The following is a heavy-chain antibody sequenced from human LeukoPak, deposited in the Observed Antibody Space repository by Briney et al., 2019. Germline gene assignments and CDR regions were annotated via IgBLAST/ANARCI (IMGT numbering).Heavy chain of an antibody. CDR3: AREGHQRNAFDI. Sequence: PGRSLRLSCAASGFTFSSYAMHWVRQAPGKGLEWVAVISYHGSNKYYADSVKGRFTTSRDNSKNTLYLQMNSLRAEDTAVYYCAREGHQRNAFDIWGQGTMVTVSS. CDR2: ISYHGSNK. J-gene: IGHJ3*02. V-gene: IGHV3-30-3*01. CDR1: GFTFSSYA.